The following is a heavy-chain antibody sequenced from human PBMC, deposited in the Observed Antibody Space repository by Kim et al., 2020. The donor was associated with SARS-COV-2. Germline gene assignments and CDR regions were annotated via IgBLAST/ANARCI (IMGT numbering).Heavy chain of an antibody. CDR1: GFSFSSYV. Sequence: GGSLRLSCAASGFSFSSYVMSWVRQAPGKGLEWVSAISGSGGSTYYADSVKGRFTISRDNSKNKLYLQMNSLRAEDTAVYYCAKDRPTIAWGWELLRYYGMDVWGQGTTVTVSS. CDR2: ISGSGGST. V-gene: IGHV3-23*01. D-gene: IGHD1-26*01. CDR3: AKDRPTIAWGWELLRYYGMDV. J-gene: IGHJ6*02.